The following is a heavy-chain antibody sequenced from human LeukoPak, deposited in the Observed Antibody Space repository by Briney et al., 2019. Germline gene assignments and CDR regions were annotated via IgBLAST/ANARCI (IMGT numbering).Heavy chain of an antibody. CDR1: GFTFSTYW. CDR2: IYIDGSST. D-gene: IGHD2-2*01. CDR3: ARGASARQDY. J-gene: IGHJ4*02. V-gene: IGHV3-74*01. Sequence: AGGSLRLSCAASGFTFSTYWMHWVRQVPGKGPVWISRIYIDGSSTNYADSVNGRFTISRDNAKNMLYLQMNSLRAEDSAVYYCARGASARQDYWGQGTLVTVSS.